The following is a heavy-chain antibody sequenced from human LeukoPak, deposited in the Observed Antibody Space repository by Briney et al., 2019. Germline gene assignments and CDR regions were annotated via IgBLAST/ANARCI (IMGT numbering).Heavy chain of an antibody. V-gene: IGHV1-18*01. J-gene: IGHJ4*02. D-gene: IGHD3-10*01. CDR1: GYTFTSYG. CDR2: ISAYNGNT. Sequence: GASVKVSCKASGYTFTSYGISWVRQAPGQGLEWMGWISAYNGNTNYAQKFQGRVTMTEDTSTDTAYMELSSLRSEDTAVYCCATGVLGYFDYWGQGTLVTVSS. CDR3: ATGVLGYFDY.